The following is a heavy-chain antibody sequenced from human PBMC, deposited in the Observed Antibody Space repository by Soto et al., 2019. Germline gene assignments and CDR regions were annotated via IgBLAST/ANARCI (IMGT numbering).Heavy chain of an antibody. Sequence: QMQLVQSGPEVKKPGTSVKVSCKASGITFSTSAMQWVRQARGQRLEWIGWIVVGSGHTNYAQKFQERITITRDMPRSTAYMELSSLRSEDTAVYYCAATIIAVSGTGYYGMDVWGQGTTVTVSS. D-gene: IGHD6-19*01. CDR2: IVVGSGHT. J-gene: IGHJ6*02. CDR3: AATIIAVSGTGYYGMDV. CDR1: GITFSTSA. V-gene: IGHV1-58*02.